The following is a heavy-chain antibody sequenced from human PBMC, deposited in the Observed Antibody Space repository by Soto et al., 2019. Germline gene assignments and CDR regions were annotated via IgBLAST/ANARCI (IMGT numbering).Heavy chain of an antibody. CDR1: GFTFDDYA. V-gene: IGHV3-9*01. Sequence: EVQLVESGGGLVQPGRSLRLSCAASGFTFDDYAMHWVRQAPGKGLEWVSGISWNSGSIGYADSVKGRFTISRDNAKNSLYLQMNSLRAEDTALYYCAKYGIFGVYGMDVWGQGTTVTVSS. CDR2: ISWNSGSI. D-gene: IGHD3-3*01. CDR3: AKYGIFGVYGMDV. J-gene: IGHJ6*02.